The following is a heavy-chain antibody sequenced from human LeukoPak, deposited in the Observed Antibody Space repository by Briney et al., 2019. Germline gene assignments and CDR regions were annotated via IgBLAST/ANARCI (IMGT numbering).Heavy chain of an antibody. CDR2: IYYSGST. J-gene: IGHJ6*03. D-gene: IGHD2-15*01. V-gene: IGHV4-39*07. CDR1: GGSISSSSYY. Sequence: SETLXXTCTVSGGSISSSSYYWGWIRQPPGKGLEWIGSIYYSGSTYYNPALKSRVTISVDTSKNQFSLKLSSVTDADTAVYXXAXXXXXVVXAXKGANDYYYYMDVWGKGTTVTISS. CDR3: AXXXXXVVXAXKGANDYYYYMDV.